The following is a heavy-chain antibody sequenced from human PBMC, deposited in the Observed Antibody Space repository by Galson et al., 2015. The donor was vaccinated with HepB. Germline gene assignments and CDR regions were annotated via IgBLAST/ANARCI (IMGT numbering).Heavy chain of an antibody. V-gene: IGHV3-74*01. CDR2: VNFDGTST. D-gene: IGHD6-19*01. Sequence: SLRLSCAASGFTFSDYWMHWVHQAPGKGLVWVSYVNFDGTSTGYADSVKGRFTVSRDNAENTVYLQMNSLRAEDTGIYYCARELAFGCGSYSHWGQGALVTVSS. J-gene: IGHJ4*02. CDR1: GFTFSDYW. CDR3: ARELAFGCGSYSH.